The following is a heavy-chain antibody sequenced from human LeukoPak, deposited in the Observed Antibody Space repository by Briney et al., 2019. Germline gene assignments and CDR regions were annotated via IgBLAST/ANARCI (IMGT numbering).Heavy chain of an antibody. CDR2: ISSSSSYI. D-gene: IGHD3-3*01. J-gene: IGHJ5*02. Sequence: PGGSLRLSCAASGFTFSSYSMNWVRQAPGKGPEWVSSISSSSSYIYYADSVKGRFTISRDNAKNSLYLQMNSLRAEDTAVYYCARDPQGTYYGNWFDPWGQGTLVTVSS. CDR1: GFTFSSYS. V-gene: IGHV3-21*01. CDR3: ARDPQGTYYGNWFDP.